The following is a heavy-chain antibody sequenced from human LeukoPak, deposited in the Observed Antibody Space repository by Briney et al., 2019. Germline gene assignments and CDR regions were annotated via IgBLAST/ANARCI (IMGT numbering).Heavy chain of an antibody. D-gene: IGHD3-3*01. CDR2: IIPIFGTA. V-gene: IGHV1-69*13. CDR3: AATYDFWSGYSPITMV. Sequence: SVKVSCKASGGTFSSYAISWVRQAPGQGLEWMGGIIPIFGTANYAQKFQGRVTITADESTSTAYMELSSLRSEDTAVYYCAATYDFWSGYSPITMVWGQGTLVTVSS. J-gene: IGHJ4*02. CDR1: GGTFSSYA.